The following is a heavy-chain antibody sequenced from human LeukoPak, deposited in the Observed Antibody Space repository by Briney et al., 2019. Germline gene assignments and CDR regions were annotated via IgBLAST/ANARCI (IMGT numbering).Heavy chain of an antibody. CDR3: ARDKPEVVIAINGYYYYMDV. J-gene: IGHJ6*03. Sequence: GSSVKVSCKASGGTFSSYAISWVRQAPGQGLEWMGRIIPILGIANYAQKFQGRVTITADKSTSTAYMELSSLRSDDTAVYYCARDKPEVVIAINGYYYYMDVWGKGTTVTVSS. CDR1: GGTFSSYA. CDR2: IIPILGIA. D-gene: IGHD2-21*01. V-gene: IGHV1-69*04.